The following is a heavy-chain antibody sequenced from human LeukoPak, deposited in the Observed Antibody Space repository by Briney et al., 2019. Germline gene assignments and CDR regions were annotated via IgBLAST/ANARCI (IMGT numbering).Heavy chain of an antibody. CDR1: GFTFSNFG. Sequence: PGGSLRLSCTASGFTFSNFGMHWVRQTPGKGLEWVAFIRYDGSNKYYADSVKGRFTISRDNSKNTLDLQMNSLRAEDTAVYYCAKDGNFAGLAEAGYFDYWGQGTLVTVSS. D-gene: IGHD1-7*01. V-gene: IGHV3-30*02. J-gene: IGHJ4*02. CDR3: AKDGNFAGLAEAGYFDY. CDR2: IRYDGSNK.